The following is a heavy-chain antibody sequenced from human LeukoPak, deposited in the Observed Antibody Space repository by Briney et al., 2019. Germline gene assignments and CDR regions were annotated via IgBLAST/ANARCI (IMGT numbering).Heavy chain of an antibody. J-gene: IGHJ4*02. V-gene: IGHV1-69*04. Sequence: ASVKVSCKASGGTFSSYAISWVRQAPGQGLEWMGRIIPILGIANYAQKFQGRVTITADKSTGTAYMELSSLRSEDTAVYYCARVPMDYGDYLDYWGQGTLVTVSS. D-gene: IGHD4-17*01. CDR3: ARVPMDYGDYLDY. CDR1: GGTFSSYA. CDR2: IIPILGIA.